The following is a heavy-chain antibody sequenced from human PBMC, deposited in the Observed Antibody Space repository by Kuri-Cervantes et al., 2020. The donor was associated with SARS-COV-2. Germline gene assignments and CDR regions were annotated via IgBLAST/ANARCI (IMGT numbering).Heavy chain of an antibody. D-gene: IGHD3-22*01. Sequence: LSLTCTVSGGSISSSSYYWGWIRQAPGKGLEWVAVISYDGSNKYYADSVKGRFTISRDNSKNTLYLQMNSLRAEDMAVYYCARDQDYYDSNDYFDYWGQGTLVTVSS. CDR3: ARDQDYYDSNDYFDY. V-gene: IGHV3-30*03. J-gene: IGHJ4*02. CDR1: GGSISSSS. CDR2: ISYDGSNK.